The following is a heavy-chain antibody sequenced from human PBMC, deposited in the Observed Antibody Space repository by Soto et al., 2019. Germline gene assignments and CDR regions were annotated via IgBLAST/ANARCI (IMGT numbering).Heavy chain of an antibody. Sequence: QVQLVQSGAEVKKPGSSVKVSCKASGGTFSSYAISWVRQAPGQGLEWMGGIIPIFGTANYAQKFQGRVTITADECTSTAYKELSSLRAEDTAVYYCARVVVATIGDHYYYGMDVRGQGTTVTVSS. CDR3: ARVVVATIGDHYYYGMDV. CDR2: IIPIFGTA. D-gene: IGHD5-12*01. CDR1: GGTFSSYA. V-gene: IGHV1-69*12. J-gene: IGHJ6*01.